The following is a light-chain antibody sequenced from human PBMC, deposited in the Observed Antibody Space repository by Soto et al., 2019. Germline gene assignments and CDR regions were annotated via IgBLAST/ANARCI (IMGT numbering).Light chain of an antibody. V-gene: IGKV1-5*03. J-gene: IGKJ1*01. CDR2: KAS. CDR1: QTISSW. Sequence: DIRMTQSPSTLSGSVGDRVTITCRASQTISSWLAWYQQKPGKAPKLLIYKASTLKSGVTSRFSGSGSGTEFTLSISSLQPDDFATYYCQHYNSYSEACGQGTKVELK. CDR3: QHYNSYSEA.